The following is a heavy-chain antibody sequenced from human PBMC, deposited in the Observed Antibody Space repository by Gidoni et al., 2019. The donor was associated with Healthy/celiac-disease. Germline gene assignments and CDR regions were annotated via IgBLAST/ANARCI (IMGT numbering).Heavy chain of an antibody. Sequence: EVQLVEPGGGLVKPEGSLRLSCAASGFTFSSYSMNWVRQAPGKGLEWVSSISSSSSYIYYADSVKGRFTISRDNAKNSLCLQMNSLGAEDTAVYYCARDGPGGSYYFDYWGQGTLVTVSS. V-gene: IGHV3-21*01. J-gene: IGHJ4*02. CDR3: ARDGPGGSYYFDY. CDR1: GFTFSSYS. CDR2: ISSSSSYI. D-gene: IGHD1-26*01.